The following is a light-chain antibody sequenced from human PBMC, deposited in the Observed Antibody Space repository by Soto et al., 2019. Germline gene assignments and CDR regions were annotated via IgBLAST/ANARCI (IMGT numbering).Light chain of an antibody. V-gene: IGKV3D-15*01. Sequence: ELVMTQSPATLSVFLGDRATLSCRASQSVSSNLAWYQQKPGQAPRLLIYGTSSRAAGIPARFSGSGSGTEFTLTISSLQSEDFAVYYCQQYSNWPPGTFGQGTKVEIK. J-gene: IGKJ1*01. CDR1: QSVSSN. CDR3: QQYSNWPPGT. CDR2: GTS.